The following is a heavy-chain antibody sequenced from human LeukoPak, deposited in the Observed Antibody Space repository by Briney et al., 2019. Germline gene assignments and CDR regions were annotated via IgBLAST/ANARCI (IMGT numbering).Heavy chain of an antibody. D-gene: IGHD6-13*01. J-gene: IGHJ4*02. CDR1: GFTVSTTY. Sequence: GGSLRLSCAASGFTVSTTYMNWVRQAPGKGLEWVSVIYSNGDTYYADSVRGRFTISRDSSKNTLYLQMNSLRAEDTAVYYCAKDQPLSYSTSTYSDYWGQGTLVTVSS. V-gene: IGHV3-66*03. CDR3: AKDQPLSYSTSTYSDY. CDR2: IYSNGDT.